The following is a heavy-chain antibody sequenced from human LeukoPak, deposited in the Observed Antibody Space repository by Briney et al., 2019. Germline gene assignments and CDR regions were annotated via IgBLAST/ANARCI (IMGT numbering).Heavy chain of an antibody. J-gene: IGHJ4*02. CDR2: IWYDGSNE. V-gene: IGHV3-33*01. CDR3: ARDMEYSNSYLDY. D-gene: IGHD6-6*01. CDR1: GFTFSSYG. Sequence: GGSLRLSCAAPGFTFSSYGMHWVRQAPGKGLEWVAVIWYDGSNEYYADSVKGRFTISRDNSKNTLYLQMNSLRAEDTAVYYCARDMEYSNSYLDYWGQGILVSVSS.